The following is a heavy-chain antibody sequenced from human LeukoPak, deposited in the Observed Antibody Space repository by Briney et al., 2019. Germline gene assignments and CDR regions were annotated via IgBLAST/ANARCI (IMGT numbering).Heavy chain of an antibody. V-gene: IGHV4-38-2*02. CDR3: ARDRSVGVLPAPPFDF. CDR2: VFHSGNT. J-gene: IGHJ4*02. Sequence: SSETLSLTCTASGYSISSTYYWGWIRQPPGKGLEWVGSVFHSGNTYYNPSLKSRLTISADTSKNQFSLTLTSVTAADTAVYYCARDRSVGVLPAPPFDFWGQGTLVTVSS. D-gene: IGHD6-6*01. CDR1: GYSISSTYY.